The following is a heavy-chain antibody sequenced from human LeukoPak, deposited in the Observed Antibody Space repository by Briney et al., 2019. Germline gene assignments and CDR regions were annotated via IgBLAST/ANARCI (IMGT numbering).Heavy chain of an antibody. Sequence: SVEVSCKASGGTFSSYAISWVRQAPGQGLEWMGRIIPFVVIADYAEKFQGRVTITADKSTSTAYMELSSLRSEDTAVYYCARDPSRDGYNYNYYYGMDVWGQGTTVTVSS. V-gene: IGHV1-69*04. D-gene: IGHD5-24*01. CDR2: IIPFVVIA. CDR3: ARDPSRDGYNYNYYYGMDV. CDR1: GGTFSSYA. J-gene: IGHJ6*02.